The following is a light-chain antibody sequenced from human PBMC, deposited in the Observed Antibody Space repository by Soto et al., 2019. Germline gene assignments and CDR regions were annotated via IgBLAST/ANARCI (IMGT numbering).Light chain of an antibody. Sequence: QSALTQPAPVSGSPGQSITISCTGTSSDVGGYNYVSWYQQHPGKAPKFMIYDVSNRPSGVSNRFSGSKSGNTASLTISGLQAEDEADYYCSSYTTSNTRQIVFGTGTKVTV. CDR2: DVS. V-gene: IGLV2-14*01. CDR3: SSYTTSNTRQIV. J-gene: IGLJ1*01. CDR1: SSDVGGYNY.